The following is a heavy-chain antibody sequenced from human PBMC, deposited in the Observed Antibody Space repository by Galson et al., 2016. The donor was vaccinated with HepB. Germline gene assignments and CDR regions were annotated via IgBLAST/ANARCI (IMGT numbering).Heavy chain of an antibody. D-gene: IGHD6-6*01. V-gene: IGHV4-34*09. J-gene: IGHJ5*02. Sequence: TLSLTCAVYGGSLSGYFWAWIRQPPGKGLEWIGEINHSGSTTYYNPSLKSRFAISVDTSKNQFSLKVSSVTAADTAVYYCARASIAARLGLDRWGQGTLVTVSS. CDR1: GGSLSGYF. CDR3: ARASIAARLGLDR. CDR2: INHSGSTT.